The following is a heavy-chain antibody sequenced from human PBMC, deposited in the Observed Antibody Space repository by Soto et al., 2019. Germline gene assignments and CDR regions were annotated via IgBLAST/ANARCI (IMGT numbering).Heavy chain of an antibody. CDR2: ISSSRGTI. V-gene: IGHV3-48*01. D-gene: IGHD2-2*01. J-gene: IGHJ4*02. CDR3: ATDPFTSDLSDY. CDR1: GFTFSRNN. Sequence: GGSLRLSCAASGFTFSRNNMNWVRQAPGKGLEWVSYISSSRGTIYYADSVKGRFTISRDNAKDSLYLRMNSLRAEDTAVYYCATDPFTSDLSDYWGQGTLVTVSS.